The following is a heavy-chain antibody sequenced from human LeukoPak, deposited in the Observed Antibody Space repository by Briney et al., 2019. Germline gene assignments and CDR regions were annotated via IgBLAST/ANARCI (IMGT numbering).Heavy chain of an antibody. J-gene: IGHJ4*02. V-gene: IGHV4-61*01. CDR1: GGSISSSSYY. D-gene: IGHD6-13*01. CDR2: IYYSGST. Sequence: PSETLSLTCTVSGGSISSSSYYWGWIRQPPGKGLEWIGYIYYSGSTNYNPSLKSRVTISVDTSKNQFSLKLSSVTAADTAVYYCARERIAAAGTSTGFDYWGQGTLVTVSS. CDR3: ARERIAAAGTSTGFDY.